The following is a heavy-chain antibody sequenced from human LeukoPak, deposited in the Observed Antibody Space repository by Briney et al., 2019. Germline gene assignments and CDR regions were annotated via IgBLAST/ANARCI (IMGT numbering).Heavy chain of an antibody. J-gene: IGHJ4*02. D-gene: IGHD3-22*01. CDR2: ISSSSGAI. V-gene: IGHV3-48*02. CDR3: ARDFYDSSGYSHDC. CDR1: GFNFKSYS. Sequence: GGSLRLSCAASGFNFKSYSMNWVRQAPGKGLEWVSYISSSSGAIYYADSVKGRFTISRDNAKNSLYLQMNSLRDDDTAVYYCARDFYDSSGYSHDCWGQGTLVTVSS.